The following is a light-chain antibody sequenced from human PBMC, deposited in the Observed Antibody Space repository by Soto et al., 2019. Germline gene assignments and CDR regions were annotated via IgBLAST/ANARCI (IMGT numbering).Light chain of an antibody. CDR2: DAS. V-gene: IGKV3-11*01. CDR3: QQYNNWPLT. J-gene: IGKJ4*01. CDR1: QYITIY. Sequence: ILLTQSPATLSLSPGERATLSCRASQYITIYLAWYQQKPGQAPRLLIYDASNRATGIPARFSGSGSGTEFTLTISSLQSEDFELYYCQQYNNWPLTFGGGTKVDIK.